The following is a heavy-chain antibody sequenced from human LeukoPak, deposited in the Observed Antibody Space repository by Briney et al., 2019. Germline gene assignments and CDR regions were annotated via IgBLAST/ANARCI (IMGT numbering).Heavy chain of an antibody. CDR2: IYYSGST. CDR3: ARDRCTNGVCYNDY. J-gene: IGHJ4*02. CDR1: GGSISSYY. V-gene: IGHV4-59*01. D-gene: IGHD2-8*01. Sequence: PSETLSLTCTVSGGSISSYYWSWIRQPPGKGLGWIGYIYYSGSTNYNPSLKSRVTISVDTSKNQFSLKLSSVTAADTAVYYCARDRCTNGVCYNDYWGQGTLVTVSS.